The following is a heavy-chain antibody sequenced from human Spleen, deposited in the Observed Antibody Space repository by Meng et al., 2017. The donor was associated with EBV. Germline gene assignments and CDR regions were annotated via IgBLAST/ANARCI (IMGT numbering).Heavy chain of an antibody. J-gene: IGHJ4*02. D-gene: IGHD3-22*01. CDR1: SGSLISAGYY. V-gene: IGHV4-30-4*01. CDR3: ATSPYYQDSSGLLH. CDR2: MYYPGNT. Sequence: QGHLRGPGPGLGKPSQPRTPPCTVSSGSLISAGYYWSWIRQPPGKGLEWIGHMYYPGNTYYNPSLKSRLAISVDTSKNRLSLSLASVTAADTAVYYCATSPYYQDSSGLLHWGQGALVTVSS.